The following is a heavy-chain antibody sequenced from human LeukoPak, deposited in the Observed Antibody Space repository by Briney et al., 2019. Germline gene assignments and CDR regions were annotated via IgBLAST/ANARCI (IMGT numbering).Heavy chain of an antibody. D-gene: IGHD6-13*01. Sequence: RLGESLKISCKGSGYTFTTYWIGCVRQMPGKGLEWMWIIYPGDSDPRYSPSFQGQVTISADTSISTAYLQWSSLKASDSAMYYCVRHGLGSSWFGFDYWGQGTLVTVSS. CDR2: IYPGDSDP. J-gene: IGHJ4*02. CDR1: GYTFTTYW. CDR3: VRHGLGSSWFGFDY. V-gene: IGHV5-51*01.